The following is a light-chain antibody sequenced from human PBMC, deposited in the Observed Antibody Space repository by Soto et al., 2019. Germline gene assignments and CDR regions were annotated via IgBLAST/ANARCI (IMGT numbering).Light chain of an antibody. CDR1: SSDVGGHNY. J-gene: IGLJ1*01. CDR3: CSYAGSSYV. Sequence: QSALTQPRSVSGSPGQSVAISCTGTSSDVGGHNYVSWYQQHPGKAPKFMIYDVTKRPSGVPDRFSGSKSGNTASLTISGLQAEDEADYYCCSYAGSSYVFGTGTKLTVL. CDR2: DVT. V-gene: IGLV2-11*01.